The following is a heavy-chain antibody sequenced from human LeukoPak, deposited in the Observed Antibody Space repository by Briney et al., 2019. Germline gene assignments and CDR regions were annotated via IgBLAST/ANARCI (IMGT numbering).Heavy chain of an antibody. CDR3: AKDIVGGGDDY. Sequence: GGSLRLSCGASGFVFDDYDMHWVRQAPGKGLEWVANIQEDGKKENYVDSVRGRFTISRDNAKNSIYLQMNSLRVEDTAVYYCAKDIVGGGDDYWGQGTLVIVSS. D-gene: IGHD2-21*02. V-gene: IGHV3-7*01. CDR2: IQEDGKKE. J-gene: IGHJ4*02. CDR1: GFVFDDYD.